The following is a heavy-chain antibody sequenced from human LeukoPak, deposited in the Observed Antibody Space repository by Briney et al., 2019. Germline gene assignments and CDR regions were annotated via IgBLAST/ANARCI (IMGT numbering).Heavy chain of an antibody. J-gene: IGHJ4*02. Sequence: GRSLRLSCAASGFTFSSYGMHWVRQAPGKGLEWVAVISYDGSNKYYADSVKGRFTISRDNSKNTLYLQMNSLRAEDTAVYYCARGSPPIDYWGQGTLVTVSS. CDR3: ARGSPPIDY. CDR1: GFTFSSYG. V-gene: IGHV3-30*19. CDR2: ISYDGSNK. D-gene: IGHD1-26*01.